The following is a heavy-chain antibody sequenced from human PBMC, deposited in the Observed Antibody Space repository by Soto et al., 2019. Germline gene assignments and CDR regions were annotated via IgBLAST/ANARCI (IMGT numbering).Heavy chain of an antibody. D-gene: IGHD5-12*01. CDR3: ATHRDGYNWGPTSLALFDY. V-gene: IGHV4-31*03. CDR1: GGSISSGGYY. Sequence: SETLSLTCTVSGGSISSGGYYWSWIRQHPGKGLEWIGYIYYSGSTYYNPSLKSRVTISVDTSKNQFSLKLSSVTAADTAVYYCATHRDGYNWGPTSLALFDYWGQGTLVTVSS. CDR2: IYYSGST. J-gene: IGHJ4*02.